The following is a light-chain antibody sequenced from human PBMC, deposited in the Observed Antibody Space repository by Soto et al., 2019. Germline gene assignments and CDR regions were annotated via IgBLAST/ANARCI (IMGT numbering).Light chain of an antibody. CDR2: DAS. CDR1: QSVNNW. J-gene: IGKJ1*01. CDR3: QQYHAYSRT. Sequence: DIQMTQSPSTLSASVGDRVTITCRASQSVNNWLAWYQQKPGKAPKTLIYDASDLESWVPSRFSGSGSGTEFTLTISSLQPDDFATYYCQQYHAYSRTFGQGTKV. V-gene: IGKV1-5*01.